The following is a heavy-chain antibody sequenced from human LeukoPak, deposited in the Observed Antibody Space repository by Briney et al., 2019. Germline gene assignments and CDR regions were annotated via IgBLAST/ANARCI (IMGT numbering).Heavy chain of an antibody. CDR2: ISASGGST. CDR1: GFTFSSYA. J-gene: IGHJ6*02. Sequence: AGGSLRLSCAASGFTFSSYAMSWVRQAPGMGLEWVSAISASGGSTYYADSVKGRFTISRDNSKSTLYLQMNTLRAEDTAVYYCARDDFEYSVHYGMDVWGQGTTVTVSS. CDR3: ARDDFEYSVHYGMDV. D-gene: IGHD3-9*01. V-gene: IGHV3-23*01.